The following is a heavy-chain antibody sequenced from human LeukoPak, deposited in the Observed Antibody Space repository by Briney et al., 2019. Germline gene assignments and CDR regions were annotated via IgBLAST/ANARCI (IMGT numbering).Heavy chain of an antibody. CDR2: ISDSGGST. J-gene: IGHJ4*02. CDR1: GFTFSSYA. CDR3: ASLYDSSGYYPADY. D-gene: IGHD3-22*01. Sequence: GGSLRLSCAASGFTFSSYAMSWVRQAPGKGLEWVSAISDSGGSTYYADSVKGRFTISRDNSKNTLYLQMNSLRAEDTAVYYCASLYDSSGYYPADYWGQGTLVTVSS. V-gene: IGHV3-23*01.